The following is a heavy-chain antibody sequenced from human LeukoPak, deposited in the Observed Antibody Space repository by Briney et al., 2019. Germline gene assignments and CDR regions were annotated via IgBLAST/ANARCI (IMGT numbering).Heavy chain of an antibody. CDR3: ASSITIFGVVKSEWWFDP. V-gene: IGHV4-59*01. CDR1: GGSISSYY. D-gene: IGHD3-3*01. Sequence: SETLSLTCTVSGGSISSYYWSWIRQPPGKGLEWIGYIYYSGRTNYNPSLKSRVTIAVDASKNQFSLKLSSVTAADTAVYYCASSITIFGVVKSEWWFDPWGQGTLVTVSS. CDR2: IYYSGRT. J-gene: IGHJ5*02.